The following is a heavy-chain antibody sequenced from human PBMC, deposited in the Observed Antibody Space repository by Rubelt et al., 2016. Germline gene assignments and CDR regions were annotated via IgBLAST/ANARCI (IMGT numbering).Heavy chain of an antibody. CDR3: ARSFRVVSAIDY. Sequence: QVQLQQWGAGLLKPSETLSLTCAVYGGSFSGYYWSWIRQPPGKGLEWIGEINHSGSTNYNPSLKSRVTISVDTSKNQFSLKLRSVTAADTAWYYCARSFRVVSAIDYWGQGTLVTVSS. V-gene: IGHV4-34*01. CDR1: GGSFSGYY. J-gene: IGHJ4*02. CDR2: INHSGST. D-gene: IGHD2-15*01.